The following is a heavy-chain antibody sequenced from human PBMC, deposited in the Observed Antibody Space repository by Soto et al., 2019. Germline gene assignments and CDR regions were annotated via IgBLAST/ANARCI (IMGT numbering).Heavy chain of an antibody. D-gene: IGHD3-22*01. V-gene: IGHV3-30-3*01. CDR1: GFTFSSYA. Sequence: PVGSLRLSCAASGFTFSSYAMHWVRQAPGKGLEWVAAISYDGSNKYYADSVKGRFTIPRDNSKNTLYLQMNSLRAEDTAVYYCARDKGVVMTTHYYGMDVWGQGTTVTVSS. J-gene: IGHJ6*02. CDR2: ISYDGSNK. CDR3: ARDKGVVMTTHYYGMDV.